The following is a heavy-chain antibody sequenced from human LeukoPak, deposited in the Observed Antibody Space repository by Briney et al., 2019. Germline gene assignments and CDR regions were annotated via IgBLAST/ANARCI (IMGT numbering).Heavy chain of an antibody. CDR3: ARVDTYYYDSSGYYIDY. J-gene: IGHJ4*02. D-gene: IGHD3-22*01. V-gene: IGHV1-69*04. CDR1: GGTFSSYA. CDR2: IIPILGIA. Sequence: SVNVSCKASGGTFSSYAISWVRQAPGQGLEWMGRIIPILGIANYAQKFQGRVTITADKSTSTAYMELSSLRSEDTAVYHCARVDTYYYDSSGYYIDYWGQGTLVTVSS.